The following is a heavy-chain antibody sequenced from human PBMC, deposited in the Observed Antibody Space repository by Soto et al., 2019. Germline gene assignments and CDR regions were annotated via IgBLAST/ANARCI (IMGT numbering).Heavy chain of an antibody. CDR2: VSPPFRTS. Sequence: QVQLVQSGAEVKKPGSSVKVSCKTSGVSFNNNGIGWVRQAPGHGLEWMGGVSPPFRTSNYARKFQGRISITADASTGTVNMELSSLTSEATAQYYCARVLYYGSGSYSPYGMDVWGQGTTVTGSS. J-gene: IGHJ6*02. V-gene: IGHV1-69*01. CDR3: ARVLYYGSGSYSPYGMDV. CDR1: GVSFNNNG. D-gene: IGHD3-10*01.